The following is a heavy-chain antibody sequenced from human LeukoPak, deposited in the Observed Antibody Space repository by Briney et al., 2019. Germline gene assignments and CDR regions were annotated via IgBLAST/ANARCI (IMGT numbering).Heavy chain of an antibody. Sequence: PSETLSLTCTVSGGPISSYYWSWIRQPPGKGLEWIGYIYYSGSTNYNPSLKSRVTISVDTSKNQFSLKLSSVTAADTAVYYCARVGEDYYYYYMDVWGKGTTVTVSS. CDR1: GGPISSYY. CDR2: IYYSGST. J-gene: IGHJ6*03. D-gene: IGHD1-26*01. V-gene: IGHV4-59*01. CDR3: ARVGEDYYYYYMDV.